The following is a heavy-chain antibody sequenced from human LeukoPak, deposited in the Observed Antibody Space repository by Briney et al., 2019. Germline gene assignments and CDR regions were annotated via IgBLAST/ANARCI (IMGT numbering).Heavy chain of an antibody. CDR3: ARTLAAGSSDY. V-gene: IGHV4-39*01. J-gene: IGHJ4*02. Sequence: SETLSLTCSVSGGSISSSCYYRGWIRQPPGKGLEWIGSFYYSGSTCYNPSLQSRVTIPVDTSKNQFYLKLSSVTAADTAVYYCARTLAAGSSDYWGQGALVSVSS. CDR2: FYYSGST. CDR1: GGSISSSCYY. D-gene: IGHD3-10*01.